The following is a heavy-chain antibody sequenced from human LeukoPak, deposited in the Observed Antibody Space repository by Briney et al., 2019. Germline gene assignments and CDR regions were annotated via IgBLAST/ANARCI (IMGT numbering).Heavy chain of an antibody. CDR3: ARVRVGATNNWFDP. CDR2: MNHSGST. D-gene: IGHD1-26*01. CDR1: GESFSGYY. V-gene: IGHV4-34*01. Sequence: PSETLSLTCAVYGESFSGYYWSWIRQPPGKGLEWIGEMNHSGSTNYNPSLKSRVTISVDTSKNQFSLKLSSVTAADTAVYYCARVRVGATNNWFDPWGQGTLVTVSS. J-gene: IGHJ5*02.